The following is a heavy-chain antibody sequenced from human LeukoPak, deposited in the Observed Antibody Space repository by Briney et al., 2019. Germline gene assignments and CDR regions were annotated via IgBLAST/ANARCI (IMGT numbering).Heavy chain of an antibody. V-gene: IGHV3-30*01. CDR2: ISYDGSNK. CDR1: GFTFSSYA. Sequence: GGSLRLSCAASGFTFSSYAMHWVRQAPGKGLEWVAVISYDGSNKYYADSVKGRFTISRDNSKNTLYLQMNSLRAEDTAVYYCAREIYEGSFSPFVWGQGTLVTVSS. CDR3: AREIYEGSFSPFV. D-gene: IGHD3-3*01. J-gene: IGHJ4*02.